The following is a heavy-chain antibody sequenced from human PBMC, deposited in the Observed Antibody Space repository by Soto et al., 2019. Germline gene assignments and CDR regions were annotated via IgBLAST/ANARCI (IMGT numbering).Heavy chain of an antibody. CDR1: GYTFATYD. J-gene: IGHJ5*01. V-gene: IGHV1-8*01. CDR2: MKPNSGNT. Sequence: QVQLVQSGAEVKTPGASVKVSCKASGYTFATYDINWVRQAPGQGLEWMGWMKPNSGNTGYAQKSQGRLTMTRDTALSVAHMELSSLRNEDTAVYYCARSDGYNFNWLDSWGQGTLVTVSA. CDR3: ARSDGYNFNWLDS. D-gene: IGHD2-21*01.